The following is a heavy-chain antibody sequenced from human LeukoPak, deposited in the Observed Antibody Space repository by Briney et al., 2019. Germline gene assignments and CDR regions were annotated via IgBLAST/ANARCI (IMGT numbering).Heavy chain of an antibody. J-gene: IGHJ4*02. CDR2: ISAYNGNT. CDR1: GYTFTSNG. CDR3: VRDTLWFGELLRGFDY. V-gene: IGHV1-18*04. D-gene: IGHD3-10*01. Sequence: ASVKVSCKASGYTFTSNGISWVRQAPGQGLEWIGWISAYNGNTNYAQKLQGRVTMTTDTSTSTAYMELRSLRSDDTAVYYCVRDTLWFGELLRGFDYWGQGTLVTVSS.